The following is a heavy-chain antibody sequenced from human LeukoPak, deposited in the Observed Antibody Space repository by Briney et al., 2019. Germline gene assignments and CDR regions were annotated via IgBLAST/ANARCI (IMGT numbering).Heavy chain of an antibody. D-gene: IGHD1-26*01. CDR2: ISSSSSTI. CDR3: ARGDVRWELLSATDF. CDR1: GFTFSSYT. J-gene: IGHJ4*02. V-gene: IGHV3-48*01. Sequence: GSLRLSCAASGFTFSSYTMNWVRQAPGKGLEWVSYISSSSSTIYYADSVKGRFTISRDNAKNSLYLQMNSLRAEDTAVYYCARGDVRWELLSATDFWGQGTLVTVSS.